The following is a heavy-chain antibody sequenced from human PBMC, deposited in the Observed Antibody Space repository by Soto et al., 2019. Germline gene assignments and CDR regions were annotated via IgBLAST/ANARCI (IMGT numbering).Heavy chain of an antibody. CDR1: GGSINNDNW. CDR2: IYHSGST. Sequence: SETLSLTCAVSGGSINNDNWWSWVRQPPGKGLEWIGEIYHSGSTNYNPYLKSRVTISVDKSRNQFSLKLTSVTAADTAVYYCARSLWFGEDYFDYWGQGTLVTVSS. CDR3: ARSLWFGEDYFDY. D-gene: IGHD3-10*01. J-gene: IGHJ4*02. V-gene: IGHV4-4*02.